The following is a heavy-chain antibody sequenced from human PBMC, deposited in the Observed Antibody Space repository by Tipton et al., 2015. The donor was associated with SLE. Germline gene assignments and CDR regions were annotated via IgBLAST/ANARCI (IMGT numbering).Heavy chain of an antibody. CDR2: IYTSGST. D-gene: IGHD1-26*01. V-gene: IGHV4-61*02. Sequence: TLSLTCSVSGGSSSSTSYYCNWIGLPAGKGLEWIGRIYTSGSTNYNPSLKSRVTMSVDTSKNQFSLKLSSVTAADTAVYYCARSTLLLSGIFDYWGQGTLVTVSS. CDR3: ARSTLLLSGIFDY. J-gene: IGHJ4*02. CDR1: GGSSSSTSYY.